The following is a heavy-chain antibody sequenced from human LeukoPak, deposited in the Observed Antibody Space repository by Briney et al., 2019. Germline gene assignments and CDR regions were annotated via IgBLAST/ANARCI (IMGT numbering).Heavy chain of an antibody. Sequence: PGGSLRLFCAASGFTFDDYAMHWVRQAPGKGLEWVSGISWNSGSIGYADSVKGRFTISRDNAKNSLYLQMNSLRAEDTALYYCAKGRGKRYYYYGMDVWGQGTTVTVSS. J-gene: IGHJ6*02. CDR3: AKGRGKRYYYYGMDV. V-gene: IGHV3-9*01. CDR2: ISWNSGSI. CDR1: GFTFDDYA.